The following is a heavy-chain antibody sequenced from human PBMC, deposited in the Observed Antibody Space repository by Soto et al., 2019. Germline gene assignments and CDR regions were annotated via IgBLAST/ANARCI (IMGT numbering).Heavy chain of an antibody. D-gene: IGHD2-15*01. Sequence: SEALALTSTLSGRSISPFYCSSVRQPPGKGLAWIGYLYYSGNTNYNPSLKSRVTISVDASKNQVSLRLTSVTAADTAVYYCARVGGVAARTFDYWGQGTVVTVSS. CDR2: LYYSGNT. CDR3: ARVGGVAARTFDY. V-gene: IGHV4-59*01. J-gene: IGHJ4*02. CDR1: GRSISPFY.